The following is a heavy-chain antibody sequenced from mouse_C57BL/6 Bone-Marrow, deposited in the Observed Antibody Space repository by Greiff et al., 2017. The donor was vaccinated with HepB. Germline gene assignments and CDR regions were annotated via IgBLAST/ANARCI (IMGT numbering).Heavy chain of an antibody. Sequence: VQLQQSGAELVRPGSSVKLSCKASGYTFTSYWMDWVKQRPGQGLEWIGNIYPSDSETHYNQKFKDKATLTVDKSSSTAYMQLSSLTSEDSAVYYCARGTVVADWYFDVWGTGTTVTVSS. D-gene: IGHD1-1*01. CDR3: ARGTVVADWYFDV. J-gene: IGHJ1*03. CDR1: GYTFTSYW. V-gene: IGHV1-61*01. CDR2: IYPSDSET.